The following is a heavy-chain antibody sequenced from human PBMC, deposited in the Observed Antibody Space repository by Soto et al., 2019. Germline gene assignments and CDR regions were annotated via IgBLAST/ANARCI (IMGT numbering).Heavy chain of an antibody. CDR3: ARETISSGGSPLLRFDP. CDR1: GYTFTSYY. V-gene: IGHV1-46*01. D-gene: IGHD2-15*01. J-gene: IGHJ5*02. CDR2: INPSGGST. Sequence: ASVKVSCKASGYTFTSYYMHWVRQAPGQGLEWMGIINPSGGSTSYAQKFQGRVTMTRDTSTSTVYMELSSLRSEDTAVYYCARETISSGGSPLLRFDPWGQGTLVTVSS.